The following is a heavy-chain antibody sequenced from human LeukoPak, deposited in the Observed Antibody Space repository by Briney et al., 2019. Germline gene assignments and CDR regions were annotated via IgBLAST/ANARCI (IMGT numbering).Heavy chain of an antibody. CDR3: ARETSLAGFASGLGFNY. J-gene: IGHJ4*02. CDR2: IYHSGST. CDR1: GGSISSSNW. Sequence: PSENLSLTCAVSGGSISSSNWWSWVRQPPGKGLEWIGEIYHSGSTNYNPSLKSRVTISIDKSKNQFSLKLSSVTAADTATYYCARETSLAGFASGLGFNYWGQGILVTVSS. V-gene: IGHV4-4*02. D-gene: IGHD6-19*01.